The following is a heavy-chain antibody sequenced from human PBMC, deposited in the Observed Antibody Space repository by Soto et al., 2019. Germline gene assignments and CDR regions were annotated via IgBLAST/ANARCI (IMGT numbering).Heavy chain of an antibody. CDR1: GYTFKTYG. J-gene: IGHJ4*02. D-gene: IGHD6-6*01. CDR2: ISAYDGDT. Sequence: QIQLVQSGAEVKQPGASVKVYCKASGYTFKTYGISWVRQAPGQGLEWMGWISAYDGDTNHAQTLQGRVSMTTDISKSTAYMELTRLTSDEKAVYYCASSSSGSPDSWGQGTLVTVSS. CDR3: ASSSSGSPDS. V-gene: IGHV1-18*01.